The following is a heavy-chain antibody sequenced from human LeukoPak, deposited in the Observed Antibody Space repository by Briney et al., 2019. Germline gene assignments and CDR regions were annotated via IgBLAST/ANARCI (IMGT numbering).Heavy chain of an antibody. CDR1: DYTLTRYD. CDR3: ARIQSRIIAARPGNPAFDY. CDR2: ISTYNDNT. V-gene: IGHV1-18*03. Sequence: ASVTVSCTASDYTLTRYDIRWVRQAPGQGLEWMGWISTYNDNTHYSQKLQGRVTMTTDTSTSTVYMELKSLRSDDMSVYYCARIQSRIIAARPGNPAFDYWGRGTLVTVSS. J-gene: IGHJ4*02. D-gene: IGHD6-6*01.